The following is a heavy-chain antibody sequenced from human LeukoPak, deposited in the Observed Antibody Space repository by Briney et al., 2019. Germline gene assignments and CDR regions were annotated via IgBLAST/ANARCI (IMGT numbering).Heavy chain of an antibody. CDR2: TYYSGST. D-gene: IGHD3-22*01. Sequence: PSETLSLACTVSGGSISSYYWSWIRQPPGKGLEWLGYTYYSGSTNYNPSLKSRVTISVDTSKNQFSLKLSSVTAADTAVYYCAREGSGYYPLYYFDYWGQGTLVTVSS. V-gene: IGHV4-59*01. J-gene: IGHJ4*02. CDR3: AREGSGYYPLYYFDY. CDR1: GGSISSYY.